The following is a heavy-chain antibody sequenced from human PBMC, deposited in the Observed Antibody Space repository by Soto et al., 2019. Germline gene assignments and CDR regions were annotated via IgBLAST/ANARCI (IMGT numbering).Heavy chain of an antibody. CDR1: GFTFSSYA. Sequence: PGGSLRLSCAASGFTFSSYAMSWVRQAPGKGLEWVSAISGSGGSTYYADSVKGRFTISRDNSKNTLYLQMNSLRAEDTAVYYCAKVVAYYDILTGYYPYWGQGTLVTVSS. D-gene: IGHD3-9*01. CDR3: AKVVAYYDILTGYYPY. V-gene: IGHV3-23*01. J-gene: IGHJ4*02. CDR2: ISGSGGST.